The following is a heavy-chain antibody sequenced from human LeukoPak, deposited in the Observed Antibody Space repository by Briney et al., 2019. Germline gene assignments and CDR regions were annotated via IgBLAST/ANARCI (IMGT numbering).Heavy chain of an antibody. CDR1: GFTFSSYW. CDR3: AKAKGPYCSGGSCLAPFDY. Sequence: PGGSLRLSCAASGFTFSSYWMSWVRQAPGKGLEWVANIKQDGSEKYYVDSVKGRFTISRDNAKNSLYLQMNSLRAEDTAVYYCAKAKGPYCSGGSCLAPFDYWGQGTLVTVSS. CDR2: IKQDGSEK. D-gene: IGHD2-15*01. V-gene: IGHV3-7*01. J-gene: IGHJ4*02.